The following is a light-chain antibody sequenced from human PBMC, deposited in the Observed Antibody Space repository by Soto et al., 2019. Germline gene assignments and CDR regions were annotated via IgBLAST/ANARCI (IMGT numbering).Light chain of an antibody. V-gene: IGKV3-15*01. CDR2: DTS. J-gene: IGKJ1*01. Sequence: EIVMTQSPATLSVSPGERATLYCRASQSVSNKLAWYQQKPGQAPRPLIYDTSTRATGIPARFSGSGSGTDFTLTISRLEPEDFAVYYCQQYGSSGTFGQGTKVDI. CDR1: QSVSNK. CDR3: QQYGSSGT.